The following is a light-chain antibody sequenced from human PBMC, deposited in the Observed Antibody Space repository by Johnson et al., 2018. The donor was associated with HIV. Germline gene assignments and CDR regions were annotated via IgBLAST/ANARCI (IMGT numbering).Light chain of an antibody. CDR2: DNN. CDR1: SSNIGNNY. Sequence: QSVLTQTPSVSAAPGQKVTISCSGSSSNIGNNYVSWYQQLPGTAPKLLIYDNNKRPSGIPDRFSGSKSGTSATLGITGLQPGDEADYYCGTWDNSLISPRYVFGTGTKVTVL. J-gene: IGLJ1*01. V-gene: IGLV1-51*01. CDR3: GTWDNSLISPRYV.